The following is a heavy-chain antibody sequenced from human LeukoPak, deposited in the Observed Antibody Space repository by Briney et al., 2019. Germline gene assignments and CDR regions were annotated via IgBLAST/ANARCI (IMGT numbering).Heavy chain of an antibody. D-gene: IGHD3-9*01. CDR1: GYTFTGYY. CDR2: ISSSSGGT. V-gene: IGHV1-2*02. Sequence: ASVKVSCKASGYTFTGYYLHWVRQAPGQGLEWMGWISSSSGGTNYTQKFQGRVTMTRDTSISTAFMELSRLTSDDTAVYYCARVRLRYFGWQRSDFDYWGQGTLVTVSS. J-gene: IGHJ4*02. CDR3: ARVRLRYFGWQRSDFDY.